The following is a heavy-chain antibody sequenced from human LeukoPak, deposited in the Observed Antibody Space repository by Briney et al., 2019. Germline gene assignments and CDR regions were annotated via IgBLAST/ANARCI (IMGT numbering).Heavy chain of an antibody. V-gene: IGHV3-21*01. CDR3: ARTLSGGHNFDY. Sequence: GSLRIFCAASGFLFSTYSMKWVRQAPGEGVEWVSSITSSSGYILYADSVKGRFTISRDNAKNSLYLQVTSLRAEDTAVYYCARTLSGGHNFDYWGQGTLVTVSS. D-gene: IGHD2-15*01. J-gene: IGHJ4*02. CDR1: GFLFSTYS. CDR2: ITSSSGYI.